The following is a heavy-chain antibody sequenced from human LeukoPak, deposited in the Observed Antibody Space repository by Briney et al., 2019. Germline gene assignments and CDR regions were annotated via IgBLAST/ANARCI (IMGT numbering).Heavy chain of an antibody. CDR3: ARDSSSWFQAFDI. V-gene: IGHV3-66*01. J-gene: IGHJ3*02. D-gene: IGHD6-13*01. CDR2: IYSGGST. Sequence: GGSLRLSCAASGFTVSSNYMSWVRQAPGKGLEWVSVIYSGGSTYYADSVKGRFTISRDNSKNTLYLQMNSLRAEDTAVYYCARDSSSWFQAFDIRGQGTMVTVSS. CDR1: GFTVSSNY.